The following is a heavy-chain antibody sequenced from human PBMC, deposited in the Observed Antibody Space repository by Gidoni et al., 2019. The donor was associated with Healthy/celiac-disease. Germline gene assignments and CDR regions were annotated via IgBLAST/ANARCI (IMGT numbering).Heavy chain of an antibody. Sequence: EVQLLESGGGLVQPGGSLRLSCAASGFAFRSYAMSWFRQAPGKGLGWVSAISGSGGSTYYEDSVKGRFTSSRDNSKNTLYLQMNSLRAEETAVYYCAKLGPLTTDAFDIWGQGTMVTVSS. CDR3: AKLGPLTTDAFDI. J-gene: IGHJ3*02. V-gene: IGHV3-23*01. CDR1: GFAFRSYA. D-gene: IGHD3-9*01. CDR2: ISGSGGST.